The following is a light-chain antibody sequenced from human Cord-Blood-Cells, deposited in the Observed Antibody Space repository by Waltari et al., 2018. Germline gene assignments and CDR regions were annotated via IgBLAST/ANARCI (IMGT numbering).Light chain of an antibody. J-gene: IGKJ2*01. Sequence: DIQMTQSPSTLSASVGDRVTITCRASQSISSWLAWYQQKPGKAHKLLIYDASSLESGVPSRLSGSGSGTEVTLTISSLQPDDFATYYCQQYNRLYTFGQGTKLEIK. CDR2: DAS. CDR3: QQYNRLYT. V-gene: IGKV1-5*01. CDR1: QSISSW.